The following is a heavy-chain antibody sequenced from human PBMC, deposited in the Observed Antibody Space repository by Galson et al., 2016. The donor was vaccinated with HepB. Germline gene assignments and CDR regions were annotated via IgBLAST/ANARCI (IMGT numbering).Heavy chain of an antibody. D-gene: IGHD2-2*01. CDR1: GGSISSDNW. J-gene: IGHJ4*02. CDR3: AREVIPLPAASVFDS. V-gene: IGHV4-4*02. Sequence: SETLSLTCAVSGGSISSDNWWSWVRQPPGKGLEWLGEIHHNGTTKYNPSLKSRVTMSVDMSKDQFSLKLNSVTAADTAVYFCAREVIPLPAASVFDSWGQGTLVTVSS. CDR2: IHHNGTT.